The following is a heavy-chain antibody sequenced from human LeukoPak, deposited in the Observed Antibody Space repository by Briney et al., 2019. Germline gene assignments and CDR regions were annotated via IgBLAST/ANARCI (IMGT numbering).Heavy chain of an antibody. J-gene: IGHJ4*02. D-gene: IGHD3-22*01. CDR2: ISRSSVYI. CDR1: GFTFSSYS. Sequence: PGGSLRLSCAASGFTFSSYSMNWVRQAPGEGLEWVSSISRSSVYIYNADSVKGRFTISRDNGQNSLYLQMDSLRAEDTAVYYCARDPTYYYESSGYYYFDSWGQETLVTVSP. V-gene: IGHV3-21*01. CDR3: ARDPTYYYESSGYYYFDS.